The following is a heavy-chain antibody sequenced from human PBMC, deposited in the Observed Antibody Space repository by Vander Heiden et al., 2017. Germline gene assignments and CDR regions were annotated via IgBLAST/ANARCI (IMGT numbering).Heavy chain of an antibody. CDR2: INPSGGGT. Sequence: QVQLVQSGAEVKKPGASVKVSCKASGYTVTGYYMHWVRQAPGQGLEWMGIINPSGGGTSYAKKFQGRVTVTRDTSTSTVYMELSSLRSEDTAVYYCARRAGWYCDLWGRGTLVTVSS. J-gene: IGHJ2*01. V-gene: IGHV1-46*01. CDR1: GYTVTGYY. CDR3: ARRAGWYCDL.